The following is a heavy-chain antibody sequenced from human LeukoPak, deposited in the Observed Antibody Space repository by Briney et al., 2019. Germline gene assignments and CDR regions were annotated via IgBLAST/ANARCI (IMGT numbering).Heavy chain of an antibody. D-gene: IGHD5-18*01. CDR3: ARVGYSYGSSDY. J-gene: IGHJ4*02. Sequence: ASVKVSCKASGYTFTGYHMHWVRQAPGQGLEWMGWINPNSGGTNYAQKFQGRVTMTRDTSISTAYMELSRLRSDDTAVYYCARVGYSYGSSDYWGQGTLVTVSS. V-gene: IGHV1-2*02. CDR1: GYTFTGYH. CDR2: INPNSGGT.